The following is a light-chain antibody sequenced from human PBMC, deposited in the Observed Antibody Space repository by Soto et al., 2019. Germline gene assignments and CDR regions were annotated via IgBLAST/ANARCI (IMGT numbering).Light chain of an antibody. CDR2: GAS. CDR3: QQDYNLRT. V-gene: IGKV3D-7*01. CDR1: QSVNSSY. Sequence: PGERVTLSCRASQSVNSSYLTWYQQKPGQAPRLLIYGASTRATSIPARFSGSGSGTDFTLTISSLQPEDFAVYYCQQDYNLRTFGGGTKVEIK. J-gene: IGKJ4*01.